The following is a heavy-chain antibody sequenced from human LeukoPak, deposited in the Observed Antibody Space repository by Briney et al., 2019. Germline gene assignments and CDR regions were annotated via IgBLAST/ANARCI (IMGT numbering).Heavy chain of an antibody. CDR3: ARGVEGDILN. CDR1: GGSFSGYY. CDR2: INHSGST. Sequence: PSETLSLTCAVYGGSFSGYYWSWIRQPPGKGLGWIGEINHSGSTNYNPSLKSRVTISVDTSKNQFSLKLSSVTAADTAVYYCARGVEGDILNWGQGTLVTVSS. J-gene: IGHJ4*02. V-gene: IGHV4-34*01. D-gene: IGHD3-9*01.